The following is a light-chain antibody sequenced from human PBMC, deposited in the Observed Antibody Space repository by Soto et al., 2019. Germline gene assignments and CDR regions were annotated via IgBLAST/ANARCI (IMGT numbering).Light chain of an antibody. J-gene: IGKJ2*01. CDR2: DAS. Sequence: EIVLTQSPGTLSLSPGDRVTLSCRASQSVSSIYLAWYQQKPGQAPRLLIYDASTRTTGIPARFSGSGSGTDFTLTISRLEPEDFAVYYCQQFGSTPSYTFGQGTKLEIK. V-gene: IGKV3-20*01. CDR3: QQFGSTPSYT. CDR1: QSVSSIY.